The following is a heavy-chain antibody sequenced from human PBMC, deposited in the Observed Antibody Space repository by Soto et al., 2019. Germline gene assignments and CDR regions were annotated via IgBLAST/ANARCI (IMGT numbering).Heavy chain of an antibody. D-gene: IGHD5-18*01. CDR3: ARDPIVIDTAIVSGPETSYFDY. J-gene: IGHJ4*02. CDR2: ITSRSDYI. Sequence: GGSLRLSCAASGFTFSSYSMNWARQAPGKGLEWVSSITSRSDYIYYADSVKGRFTISRDNAKNSVYLQMDGLRAEDTAVYYCARDPIVIDTAIVSGPETSYFDYWGQGTLVTVSS. V-gene: IGHV3-21*01. CDR1: GFTFSSYS.